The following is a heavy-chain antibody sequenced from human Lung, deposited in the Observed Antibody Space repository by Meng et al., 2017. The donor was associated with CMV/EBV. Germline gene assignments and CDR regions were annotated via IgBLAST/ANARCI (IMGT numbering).Heavy chain of an antibody. D-gene: IGHD4-23*01. CDR2: IYYSGST. V-gene: IGHV4-61*01. J-gene: IGHJ4*02. CDR1: GGSGSSGSYY. Sequence: GGSGSSGSYYWSWIRQPPGKTLEWIGYIYYSGSTNYNSSLKGRVIISADTSKNQFSLKLSSVTAADTAVYYCARGGGTTVAPTLDYWGQGTLVTVSS. CDR3: ARGGGTTVAPTLDY.